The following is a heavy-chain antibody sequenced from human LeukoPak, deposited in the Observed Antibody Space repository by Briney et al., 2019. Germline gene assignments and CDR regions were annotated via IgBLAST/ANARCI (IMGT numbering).Heavy chain of an antibody. CDR3: ARDRITIFGVGENRPDAFDI. D-gene: IGHD3-3*01. V-gene: IGHV4-31*03. J-gene: IGHJ3*02. Sequence: SETLSLTCTVSGGSISSGGYYWSWIRQHPGKGLEWIGYIYYSGSTYYNPSLKSRVTISVDTSKNQFSLKLSSVTAADTAVYYCARDRITIFGVGENRPDAFDIWGQGTMVTVSS. CDR2: IYYSGST. CDR1: GGSISSGGYY.